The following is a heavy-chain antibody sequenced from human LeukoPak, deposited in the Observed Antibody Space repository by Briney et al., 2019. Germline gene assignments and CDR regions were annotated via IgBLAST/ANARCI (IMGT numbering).Heavy chain of an antibody. Sequence: GGSLRLSCAASGSAFSFYAMHWVRQAPGKGLEWVSVISPDGAIKFYADSVKGRFTISRDNFKSMLDLQMNSLGPEDTAVYYCVREIGTKTAFDIWGHGTMVTVSS. CDR1: GSAFSFYA. CDR2: ISPDGAIK. D-gene: IGHD1-1*01. V-gene: IGHV3-30-3*01. CDR3: VREIGTKTAFDI. J-gene: IGHJ3*02.